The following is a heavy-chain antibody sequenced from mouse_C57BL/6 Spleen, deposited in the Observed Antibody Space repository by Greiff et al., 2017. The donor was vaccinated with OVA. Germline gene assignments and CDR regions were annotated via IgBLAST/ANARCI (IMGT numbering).Heavy chain of an antibody. J-gene: IGHJ4*01. D-gene: IGHD2-4*01. CDR1: GYTFTDYY. CDR3: ARTDYDLYAMDY. V-gene: IGHV1-26*01. CDR2: INPNNGGT. Sequence: EVKLQQSGPELVKPGASVKISCKASGYTFTDYYMNWVKQSHGKSLEWIGDINPNNGGTSYNQKFKGKATLTVDKSSSTAYMELRSLTSEDSAVYYCARTDYDLYAMDYWGQGTSVTVSS.